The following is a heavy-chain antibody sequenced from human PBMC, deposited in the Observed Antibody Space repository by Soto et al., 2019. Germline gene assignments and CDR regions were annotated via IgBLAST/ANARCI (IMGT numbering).Heavy chain of an antibody. J-gene: IGHJ6*02. Sequence: ASVKVSCKASGHTFTSYAMHWVRQAPGQRLEWMGWINAGNGNTKYSQKFQGRVTITRDTSASTAYMELSSLRSEDTAVYYCARDLRVAAAGTNYYYYYGMDVCGQGTTVTVSS. CDR3: ARDLRVAAAGTNYYYYYGMDV. CDR1: GHTFTSYA. D-gene: IGHD6-13*01. CDR2: INAGNGNT. V-gene: IGHV1-3*01.